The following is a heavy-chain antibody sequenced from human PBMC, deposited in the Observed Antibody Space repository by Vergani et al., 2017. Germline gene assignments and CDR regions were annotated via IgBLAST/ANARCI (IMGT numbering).Heavy chain of an antibody. CDR2: LSASDRRT. Sequence: QGQLVESGGGIVQPGRSLTLSCVASRSTFKTYGMHWVRQAPGKGLEWVSILSASDRRTHYADSVKGRFSISRDNSKNTVFLQMHSLRAEDTAIYYCVKEKIDLGSYFFDSWGHGILVTVSS. J-gene: IGHJ4*01. CDR3: VKEKIDLGSYFFDS. D-gene: IGHD2/OR15-2a*01. V-gene: IGHV3-NL1*01. CDR1: RSTFKTYG.